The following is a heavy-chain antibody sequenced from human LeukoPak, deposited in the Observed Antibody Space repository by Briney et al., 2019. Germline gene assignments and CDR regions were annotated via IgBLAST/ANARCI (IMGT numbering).Heavy chain of an antibody. CDR3: ARDSSLWHFDY. CDR1: GFTFSSYG. Sequence: GGSLRLSCAASGFTFSSYGMHWVRQAPGKGLEWVAVIWYDGSNKYYADSVKGRFTISRDNSKNTLYLQMNSLRAEDTAVYYCARDSSLWHFDYWGQGTLVTVSS. V-gene: IGHV3-33*01. CDR2: IWYDGSNK. J-gene: IGHJ4*02. D-gene: IGHD2/OR15-2a*01.